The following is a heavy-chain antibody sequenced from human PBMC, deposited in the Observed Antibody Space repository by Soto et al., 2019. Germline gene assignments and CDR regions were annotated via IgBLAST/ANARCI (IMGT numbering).Heavy chain of an antibody. CDR3: ARGISNYFGSPWLHP. CDR2: MHHAGGT. J-gene: IGHJ5*02. V-gene: IGHV4-30-2*06. CDR1: GDSISSSGYS. Sequence: QVVLQEAGSGLVKPSQTLSLTCAVSGDSISSSGYSWNWIRQSSGKGLEWIGFMHHAGGTFSNPSLDSRVTISRDMSKNEFSLRLTSVTAADTAVYYCARGISNYFGSPWLHPWGQGILVTVSA. D-gene: IGHD3-10*01.